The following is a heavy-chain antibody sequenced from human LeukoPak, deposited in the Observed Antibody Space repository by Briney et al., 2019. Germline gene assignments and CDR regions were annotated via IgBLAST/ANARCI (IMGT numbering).Heavy chain of an antibody. CDR1: GGSISSSDYY. J-gene: IGHJ4*02. D-gene: IGHD3-9*01. Sequence: SETLSLTCTVSGGSISSSDYYWSWIRQPPGKGLEWIGYIYYSGNTYYNPSLKSRVTISVDTSKNQFSLKLSSVTAADTAVYYCARQDILTGYFHSFDYWGQGTLVTVSS. V-gene: IGHV4-30-4*01. CDR3: ARQDILTGYFHSFDY. CDR2: IYYSGNT.